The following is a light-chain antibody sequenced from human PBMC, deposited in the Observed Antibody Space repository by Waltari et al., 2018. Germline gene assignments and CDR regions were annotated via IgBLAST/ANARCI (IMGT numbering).Light chain of an antibody. CDR2: DAS. CDR3: QKYVSLPAT. Sequence: EIVLTQSTGTLSLSPGERATLSCRASQSVARSLAWYQQKPGQAPRLLIYDASSRATGIPDRFSGSGSGTDFSLTISRLEPEDFAVYYCQKYVSLPATFGQGTKVEIK. J-gene: IGKJ1*01. V-gene: IGKV3-20*01. CDR1: QSVARS.